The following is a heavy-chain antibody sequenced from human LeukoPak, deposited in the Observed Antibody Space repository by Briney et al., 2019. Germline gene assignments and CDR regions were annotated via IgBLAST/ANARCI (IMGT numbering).Heavy chain of an antibody. D-gene: IGHD3/OR15-3a*01. CDR1: GFTFSSYA. V-gene: IGHV3-30*04. Sequence: AGGSLRLSCAASGFTFSSYAMHWVRQAPGKGLEWVAVISHDGSNKYNADSVKGRFTIYRDNSKNTLHLQMNSLRAEDTAVYYCARDSGFSGTQRGEYWGQGTLVTVSS. CDR2: ISHDGSNK. CDR3: ARDSGFSGTQRGEY. J-gene: IGHJ4*02.